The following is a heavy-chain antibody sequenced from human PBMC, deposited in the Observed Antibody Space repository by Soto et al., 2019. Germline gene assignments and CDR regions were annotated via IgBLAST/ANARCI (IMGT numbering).Heavy chain of an antibody. J-gene: IGHJ6*02. CDR2: MNQNGSEK. CDR1: GFTFGDFW. V-gene: IGHV3-7*05. Sequence: EVQLVESGGGLVQPGGSLRLSCTVSGFTFGDFWMTWVRQAPGKGLEWVANMNQNGSEKYYVDSVRGRFAISRDNAKNSLFLQMNSLSADDTALYYCASQRIAYAMDVWGQGTTVPVS. D-gene: IGHD1-1*01. CDR3: ASQRIAYAMDV.